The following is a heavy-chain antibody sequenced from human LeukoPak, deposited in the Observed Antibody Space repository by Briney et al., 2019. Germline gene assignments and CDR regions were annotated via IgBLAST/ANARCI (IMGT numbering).Heavy chain of an antibody. CDR1: GFTFSKSC. CDR3: VRAYHPGGWFDP. D-gene: IGHD2-21*01. Sequence: GGSLRLSCAASGFTFSKSCMTWVRQAPGQGLEWVACINGHGSEIHYVDSVKGRFTISRDNAKDSLYLQMNSLTAEDTAMYYCVRAYHPGGWFDPWGQGTLVTVSS. CDR2: INGHGSEI. V-gene: IGHV3-7*04. J-gene: IGHJ5*02.